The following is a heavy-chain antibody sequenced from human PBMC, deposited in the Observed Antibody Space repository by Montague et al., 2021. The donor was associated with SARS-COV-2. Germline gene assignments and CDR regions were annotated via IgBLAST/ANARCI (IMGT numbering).Heavy chain of an antibody. J-gene: IGHJ4*02. CDR1: GGSISSGSY. CDR3: ARGFLAVAGANFYFDY. V-gene: IGHV4-38-2*02. D-gene: IGHD4/OR15-4a*01. CDR2: SYHSGIT. Sequence: SETLSLTCTVSGGSISSGSYWGWIRQPPGKGLEWIGTSYHSGITYYSPSLKRRVTISLDTSKNQFSLNLNSVTASDTAMYYCARGFLAVAGANFYFDYWGQGTLVTVAS.